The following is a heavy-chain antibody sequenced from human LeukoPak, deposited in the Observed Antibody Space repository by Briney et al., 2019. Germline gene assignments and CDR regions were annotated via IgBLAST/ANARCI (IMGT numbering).Heavy chain of an antibody. Sequence: GGSLRLSCAASGFTFDDYGMSWVRQAPGKGLEWVSGINWNGGSTGYADSVKGRFTISRDNSKNTLYLQMNSLRAEDTAVYYCAKATPPRDGSNPDYWGQGTLVTVSS. CDR2: INWNGGST. V-gene: IGHV3-20*04. J-gene: IGHJ4*02. CDR1: GFTFDDYG. CDR3: AKATPPRDGSNPDY. D-gene: IGHD5-24*01.